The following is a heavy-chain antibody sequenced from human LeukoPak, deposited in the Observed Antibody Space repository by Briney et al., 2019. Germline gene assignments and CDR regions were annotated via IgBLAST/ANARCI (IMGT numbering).Heavy chain of an antibody. CDR3: ARDVRGYSYGSYYYYYYYTDV. CDR1: GFTFSSYA. J-gene: IGHJ6*03. D-gene: IGHD5-18*01. Sequence: GGSLRLSCAASGFTFSSYAMHWVRQAPGKGLEYVSAISINGGSTYYANSVKGRFTISRDNSKNTLYLQMGSLRAEDMAVYYCARDVRGYSYGSYYYYYYYTDVWGKGTTVTVSS. V-gene: IGHV3-64*01. CDR2: ISINGGST.